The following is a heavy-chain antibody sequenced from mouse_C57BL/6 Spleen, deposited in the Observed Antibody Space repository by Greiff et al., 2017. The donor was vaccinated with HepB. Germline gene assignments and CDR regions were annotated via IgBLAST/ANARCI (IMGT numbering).Heavy chain of an antibody. J-gene: IGHJ4*01. D-gene: IGHD1-1*01. V-gene: IGHV1-22*01. Sequence: VQLKESGPELVKPGASVKMSCKASGYTFTDYNMHWVKQSHGKSLEWIGYINPNNGGTSYNQKFKGKATLTVNKSSSTAYMELRSLTSEDSAVYYCARERYYGNYAMDYWGQGTSVTVSS. CDR3: ARERYYGNYAMDY. CDR1: GYTFTDYN. CDR2: INPNNGGT.